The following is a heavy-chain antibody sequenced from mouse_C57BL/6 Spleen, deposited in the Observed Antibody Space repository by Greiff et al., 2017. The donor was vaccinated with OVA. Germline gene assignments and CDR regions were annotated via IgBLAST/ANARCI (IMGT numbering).Heavy chain of an antibody. CDR2: IFPGSGST. D-gene: IGHD1-1*01. V-gene: IGHV1-75*01. J-gene: IGHJ2*01. CDR3: ARYPITTVVATGFDY. CDR1: GYTFTDYY. Sequence: QVQLKESGPELVKPGASVKISCKASGYTFTDYYINWVKQRPGQGLEWIGWIFPGSGSTYYNEKFKGKATLTVDKSSSTAYMLLSSLTSEDSAVYFCARYPITTVVATGFDYWGQGTTLTVSS.